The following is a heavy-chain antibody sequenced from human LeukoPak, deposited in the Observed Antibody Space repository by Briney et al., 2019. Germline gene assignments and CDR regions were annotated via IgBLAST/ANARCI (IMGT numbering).Heavy chain of an antibody. J-gene: IGHJ3*02. CDR1: GGSFSGYY. Sequence: SETLSLTCAVSGGSFSGYYWGWIRQSPGTGLEWIGDINHSGSTNYNPSLKSRVTISVDTSKNQFSLQLNSVTPEDTALYYCARRGLVRGTINSLIAFDIWGQGIMVTVSS. CDR3: ARRGLVRGTINSLIAFDI. D-gene: IGHD3-10*01. CDR2: INHSGST. V-gene: IGHV4-34*01.